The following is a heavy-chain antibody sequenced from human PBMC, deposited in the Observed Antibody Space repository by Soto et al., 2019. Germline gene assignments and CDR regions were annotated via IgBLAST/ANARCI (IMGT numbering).Heavy chain of an antibody. CDR3: ARGSSVVAATHPPGGWFDP. J-gene: IGHJ5*02. CDR1: GYTFTGYY. D-gene: IGHD2-15*01. V-gene: IGHV1-2*04. Sequence: ASVKVSCKASGYTFTGYYMHWVRQAPGQGLEWMGWINPNSGGTNYAQKFQGWVTMTRDTSISTAYMELSRLRSDDTAVYYCARGSSVVAATHPPGGWFDPWGQGTLVTVSS. CDR2: INPNSGGT.